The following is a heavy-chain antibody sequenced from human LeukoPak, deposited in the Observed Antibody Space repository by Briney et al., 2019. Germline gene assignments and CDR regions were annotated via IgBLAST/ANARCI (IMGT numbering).Heavy chain of an antibody. D-gene: IGHD3-10*01. CDR2: IYTSGST. CDR1: GGSISSYY. J-gene: IGHJ4*02. Sequence: SETLSLTCTVSGGSISSYYWSWIRQPAGKGLEWIGRIYTSGSTNYNPSLKSRVTISVDTSKNQFSLKLSSVTAADTAVYYCARTLLGIDYGSGSYDFDYWGQGTLVTVSS. V-gene: IGHV4-4*07. CDR3: ARTLLGIDYGSGSYDFDY.